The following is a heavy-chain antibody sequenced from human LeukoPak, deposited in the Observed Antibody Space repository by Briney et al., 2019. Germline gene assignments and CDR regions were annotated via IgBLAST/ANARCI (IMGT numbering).Heavy chain of an antibody. J-gene: IGHJ3*01. CDR3: ATNYYGSGSFGLDAFDV. D-gene: IGHD3-10*01. Sequence: GGSLRLSCAPSGFTFSNYGMHWVRQAPGKGLEWVANIKQDGSGKYYVDSVKGRFTISRDNAKNSLYLQMNSLRAEDTALYYCATNYYGSGSFGLDAFDVWGQGTMVAVSS. CDR2: IKQDGSGK. V-gene: IGHV3-7*01. CDR1: GFTFSNYG.